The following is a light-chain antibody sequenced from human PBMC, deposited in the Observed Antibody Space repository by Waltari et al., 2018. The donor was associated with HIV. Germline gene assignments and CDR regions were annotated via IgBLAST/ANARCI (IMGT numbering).Light chain of an antibody. J-gene: IGKJ2*01. Sequence: DIQMTQSPSSLSVSVGERVIITCRASQDISNNLAWYQQKPGTVPKLLIYAASTLQSGVPFRFSGSGSGTDFTLTIDSLQPEDIATYYCQKYNTAPYTFGQGTNLEI. CDR3: QKYNTAPYT. CDR1: QDISNN. V-gene: IGKV1-27*01. CDR2: AAS.